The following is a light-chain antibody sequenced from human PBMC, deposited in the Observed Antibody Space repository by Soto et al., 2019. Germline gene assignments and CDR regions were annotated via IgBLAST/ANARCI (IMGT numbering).Light chain of an antibody. CDR2: DAS. CDR1: QSISSW. Sequence: DIPMTQSPSTLSASVGDRVTITCRASQSISSWLAWYQQKPGKAPKLLIYDASTLESGVPSRFSGSGSGTEFTLTISRLQPDDFATYYCQQYNSYSMTFGQGTKVEIK. V-gene: IGKV1-5*01. CDR3: QQYNSYSMT. J-gene: IGKJ1*01.